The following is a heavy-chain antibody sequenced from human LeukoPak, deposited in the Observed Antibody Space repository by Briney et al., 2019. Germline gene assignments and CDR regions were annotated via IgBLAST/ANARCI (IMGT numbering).Heavy chain of an antibody. Sequence: PGGSLRLSCAASGFTFSSYAMSWVRQAPGKGLEWVSVIYRDDSSYYADSVKGRFTISRDNSKNTLYLQMHSLRAEDTAVYYCARESLGSVDPRRYSTTVSQDVWGKGTTVTISS. CDR3: ARESLGSVDPRRYSTTVSQDV. J-gene: IGHJ6*04. CDR2: IYRDDSS. D-gene: IGHD4-17*01. CDR1: GFTFSSYA. V-gene: IGHV3-53*01.